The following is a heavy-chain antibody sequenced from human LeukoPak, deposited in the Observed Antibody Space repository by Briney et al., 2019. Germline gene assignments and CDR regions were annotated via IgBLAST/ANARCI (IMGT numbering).Heavy chain of an antibody. Sequence: GASVKVSCKTSGYTFTSYSMHWVRQAPGQGLEWMGIINPSGGSTSYAQRFQGRVTMTRDTSISTAYMELSRLRSDDTAVYYCARSGEIVVVITENDAFDIWGQGTMVTVSS. CDR2: INPSGGST. D-gene: IGHD3-22*01. V-gene: IGHV1-46*01. J-gene: IGHJ3*02. CDR1: GYTFTSYS. CDR3: ARSGEIVVVITENDAFDI.